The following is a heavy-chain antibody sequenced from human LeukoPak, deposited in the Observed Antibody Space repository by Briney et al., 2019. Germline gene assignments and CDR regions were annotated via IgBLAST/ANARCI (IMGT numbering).Heavy chain of an antibody. CDR1: GGSISSYY. CDR2: IYYSGST. V-gene: IGHV4-59*08. CDR3: ARHGSRYYYDSSGYKSLYYFDY. Sequence: SETLSLTCTVSGGSISSYYWSWIRQPPGKGLEWIGCIYYSGSTNYNPSLKSRVTISVDTSKNQFSLKLSSVTAADTAVYYCARHGSRYYYDSSGYKSLYYFDYWGQGTLVTVSS. J-gene: IGHJ4*02. D-gene: IGHD3-22*01.